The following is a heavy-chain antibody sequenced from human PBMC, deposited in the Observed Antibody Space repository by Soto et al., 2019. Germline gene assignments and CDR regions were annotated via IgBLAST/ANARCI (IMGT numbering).Heavy chain of an antibody. V-gene: IGHV4-59*01. CDR1: GGSISSYY. Sequence: SESLSLTCTVSGGSISSYYWSWIRQPPGKGLEWIGYIYYSGSTNYNPSLKSRVTISVDTSKNQFSLKLSSVTDADTAVYYCSRACARFGVVTYFDYWGQGTLVTVSS. D-gene: IGHD3-3*01. CDR2: IYYSGST. J-gene: IGHJ4*02. CDR3: SRACARFGVVTYFDY.